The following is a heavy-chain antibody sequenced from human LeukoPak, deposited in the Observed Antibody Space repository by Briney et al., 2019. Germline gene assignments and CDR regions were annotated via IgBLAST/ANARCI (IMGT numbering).Heavy chain of an antibody. Sequence: PSETLSLTCTVSGVSISSSNSYWGWIRQPPGKGLEWIGIIYYSGNTYYNASLKSQVSISIDTSKNQFSLKLTSVTAADTAVYYCARPRFTYSGSWFDPWGQGTLVTVSS. CDR3: ARPRFTYSGSWFDP. J-gene: IGHJ5*02. V-gene: IGHV4-39*01. D-gene: IGHD6-13*01. CDR1: GVSISSSNSY. CDR2: IYYSGNT.